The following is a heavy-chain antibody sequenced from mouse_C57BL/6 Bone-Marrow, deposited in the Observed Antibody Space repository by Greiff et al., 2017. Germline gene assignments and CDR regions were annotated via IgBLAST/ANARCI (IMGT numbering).Heavy chain of an antibody. D-gene: IGHD1-1*01. CDR3: ARLLITTVVATPHFDY. J-gene: IGHJ2*01. CDR2: IYPRSGNT. CDR1: GYTFTSYG. Sequence: VQLQQSGAELARPGASVKLSCKASGYTFTSYGISWVKQRTGQGLEWIGEIYPRSGNTYYNEKFKGKATLTADKSSSTAYMELRSLTSEDSAVYFCARLLITTVVATPHFDYWGQGTTLTVSS. V-gene: IGHV1-81*01.